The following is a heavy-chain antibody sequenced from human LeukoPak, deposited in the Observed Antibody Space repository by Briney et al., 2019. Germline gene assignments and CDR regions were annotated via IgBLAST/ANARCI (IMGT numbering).Heavy chain of an antibody. CDR2: ISYDGSNT. CDR3: AKERCSGSACYIFDS. Sequence: GGSLRLSCAASGFTFSNFGMHWVRQPPGKGLECVAVISYDGSNTYYADSVKGRFTISRDNSKSTLSLQLSSLGVEDTAVYYCAKERCSGSACYIFDSWGQGTLVIVSA. D-gene: IGHD2-15*01. CDR1: GFTFSNFG. V-gene: IGHV3-30*18. J-gene: IGHJ4*02.